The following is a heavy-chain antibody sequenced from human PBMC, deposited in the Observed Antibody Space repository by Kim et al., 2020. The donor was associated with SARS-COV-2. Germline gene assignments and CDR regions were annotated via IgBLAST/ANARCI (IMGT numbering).Heavy chain of an antibody. J-gene: IGHJ2*01. Sequence: GGSLRLSCTASGFTFGGYAMSWFRQAPGKGLEWVGFIRSKAYGGTTEYAASVKGRFTISRDDSKSIAYLQMNSLKTEDTAVYYCTSTRYCSSTSCSTAILPRDYWYFDLWGRGTLVTVSS. CDR1: GFTFGGYA. D-gene: IGHD2-2*01. V-gene: IGHV3-49*03. CDR3: TSTRYCSSTSCSTAILPRDYWYFDL. CDR2: IRSKAYGGTT.